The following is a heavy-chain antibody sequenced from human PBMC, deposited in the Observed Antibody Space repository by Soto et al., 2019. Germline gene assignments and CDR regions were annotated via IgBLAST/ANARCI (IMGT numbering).Heavy chain of an antibody. CDR3: VRVPTGGYAFSLDDY. CDR2: INGDGTRT. CDR1: GFTFSTYW. D-gene: IGHD5-12*01. V-gene: IGHV3-74*01. J-gene: IGHJ4*02. Sequence: EVQLVESGGGLVQPGGSLRLSCVASGFTFSTYWMHWVRQAPGKGLVWVSRINGDGTRTTYADSVEGRFTISRDNAKNTLYLQMNSLRAEETAVYFCVRVPTGGYAFSLDDYWGQGTLVTVSS.